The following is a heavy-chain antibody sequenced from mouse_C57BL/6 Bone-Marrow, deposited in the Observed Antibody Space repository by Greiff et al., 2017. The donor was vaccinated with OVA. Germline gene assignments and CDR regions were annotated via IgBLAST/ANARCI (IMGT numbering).Heavy chain of an antibody. V-gene: IGHV1-59*01. CDR1: GYTFTSYW. CDR2: IDPSDSYT. J-gene: IGHJ1*03. Sequence: QVQLQQPGAELVRPGTSVKLSCKASGYTFTSYWMHWVKQRPGQGLEWIGVIDPSDSYTNYNQKFKGKATLTVDTSSSTAYMQLSSLTSEDSAVYYCARDLVVRWWYFDVWGTGTTVTVSS. CDR3: ARDLVVRWWYFDV. D-gene: IGHD1-1*02.